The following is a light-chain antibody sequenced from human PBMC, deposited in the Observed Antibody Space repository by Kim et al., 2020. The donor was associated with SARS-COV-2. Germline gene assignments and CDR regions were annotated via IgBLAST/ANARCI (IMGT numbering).Light chain of an antibody. CDR3: QAWDSSTAPSV. J-gene: IGLJ1*01. V-gene: IGLV3-1*01. Sequence: SYELTQPPSVSVSPGQTASITCSGDKLGDKYACWYQQKPGQSPVLVIYQDSKRPSGIPERFSGSNSGNTATLTISGTQAMDEADSYCQAWDSSTAPSVFG. CDR1: KLGDKY. CDR2: QDS.